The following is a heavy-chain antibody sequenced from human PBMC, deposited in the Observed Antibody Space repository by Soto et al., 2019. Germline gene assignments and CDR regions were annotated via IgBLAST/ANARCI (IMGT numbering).Heavy chain of an antibody. J-gene: IGHJ4*02. CDR3: AREYPYDKRYFDY. CDR1: GFTFSDHY. D-gene: IGHD3-22*01. Sequence: EVQLVESGGGLVQPGGSLSLSCAVSGFTFSDHYMDWVRQAPGKGLEWVGRSRNKANTYTTEYAASVKGRFSISRDDSKNSLYLQMNSLKTEDTAVYYCAREYPYDKRYFDYWGQGTLVTVSS. CDR2: SRNKANTYTT. V-gene: IGHV3-72*01.